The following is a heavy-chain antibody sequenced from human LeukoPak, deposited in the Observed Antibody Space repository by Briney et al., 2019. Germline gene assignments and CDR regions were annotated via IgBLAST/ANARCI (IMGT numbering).Heavy chain of an antibody. V-gene: IGHV3-30-3*01. J-gene: IGHJ4*02. Sequence: PGGSLRLSCAASGFTFSSYAMHWVRQAPGKGLEWVAVISYDGSNKYYADSVKGRFTISRDNSKNTLYVQMNSLRAEDTAVYYCARDGPSGYWGQGTLVTVSS. CDR3: ARDGPSGY. CDR2: ISYDGSNK. CDR1: GFTFSSYA. D-gene: IGHD3-10*01.